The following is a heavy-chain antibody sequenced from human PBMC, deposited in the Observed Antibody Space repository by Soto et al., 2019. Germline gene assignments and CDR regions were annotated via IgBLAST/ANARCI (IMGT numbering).Heavy chain of an antibody. J-gene: IGHJ6*02. Sequence: PGESLKISCKGCGYSFTSYCIGWVRQMPGKGLEWMGIIYPGDSDTRYSPSFQGQVTISADKSISTAYLQWSSLKASDTAMYYCARTSAAGKYYYGMDVWGQGTTVTSP. CDR2: IYPGDSDT. CDR1: GYSFTSYC. CDR3: ARTSAAGKYYYGMDV. D-gene: IGHD6-13*01. V-gene: IGHV5-51*01.